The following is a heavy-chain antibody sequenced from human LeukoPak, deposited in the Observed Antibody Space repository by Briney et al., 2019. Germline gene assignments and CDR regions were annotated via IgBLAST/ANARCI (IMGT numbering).Heavy chain of an antibody. CDR1: GGSISSYY. CDR2: IYYNGST. CDR3: ARLQYYDILTGYYPLFDY. J-gene: IGHJ4*02. D-gene: IGHD3-9*01. V-gene: IGHV4-59*01. Sequence: SETLSLTCTVSGGSISSYYWSWIRQPPGKGLEWIGYIYYNGSTNYNPSLKSRVTLSVDTSKNQFSLKLSSVTAADTAVYYCARLQYYDILTGYYPLFDYWGQGTLVTVSS.